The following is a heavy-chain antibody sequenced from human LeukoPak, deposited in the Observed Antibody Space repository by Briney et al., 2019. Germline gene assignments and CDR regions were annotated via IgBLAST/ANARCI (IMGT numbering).Heavy chain of an antibody. V-gene: IGHV3-23*01. J-gene: IGHJ5*02. Sequence: PGGSLRLSCAASGFTFSSYAMNWVRQAPGKGLEWVSTISGSGGSTYNADSVKGRFTISRDNSKNTLYLQMNSLRAEDTAVYYCAKDGGYYGSGSYPSRVDPWGQGTLVTVSS. CDR3: AKDGGYYGSGSYPSRVDP. CDR2: ISGSGGST. D-gene: IGHD3-10*01. CDR1: GFTFSSYA.